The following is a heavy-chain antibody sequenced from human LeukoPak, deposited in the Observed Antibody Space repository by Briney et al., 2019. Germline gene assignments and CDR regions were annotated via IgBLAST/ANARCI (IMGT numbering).Heavy chain of an antibody. D-gene: IGHD2-8*01. Sequence: ASVKVSCKASGYTFTKYGITWVRQAPGQGLEWMGWVGTYTGKTNYAQNLQGRVTMATDTSTRTAYMELGSLRSDDTAVYYCASCHCTNGVCYGECEYFQHWGQGTLVTVSS. CDR3: ASCHCTNGVCYGECEYFQH. CDR1: GYTFTKYG. V-gene: IGHV1-18*01. J-gene: IGHJ1*01. CDR2: VGTYTGKT.